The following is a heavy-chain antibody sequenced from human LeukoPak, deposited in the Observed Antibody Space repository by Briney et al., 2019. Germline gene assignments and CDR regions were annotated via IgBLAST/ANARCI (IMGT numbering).Heavy chain of an antibody. J-gene: IGHJ3*02. V-gene: IGHV3-23*01. CDR1: GFTFSSYG. D-gene: IGHD6-13*01. CDR3: AKPLGATAGTDAFDI. CDR2: ISGSGGST. Sequence: GGSLRLSCAASGFTFSSYGMSWVRQAPGKGLEWVSAISGSGGSTYYADSVKGRFTISRDNSKNALYLQMNSLRAEDTAVYYCAKPLGATAGTDAFDIWGQGTMVTVSS.